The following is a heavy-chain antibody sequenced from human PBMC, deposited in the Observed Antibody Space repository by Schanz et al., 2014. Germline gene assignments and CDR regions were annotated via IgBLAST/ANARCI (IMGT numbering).Heavy chain of an antibody. Sequence: VRVVESGGDLVLPGGSLRLSCDGSGFTFNTYLMGWVRQVPGKGLEWVSTISGLGEATFYSDSVKGRFTVSRDNSKNTLYLQMNSLRSADTAVYYCATIGVNDYWRFGLDLWGQGTTVTVSS. D-gene: IGHD3-16*01. V-gene: IGHV3-23*04. CDR2: ISGLGEAT. J-gene: IGHJ6*02. CDR3: ATIGVNDYWRFGLDL. CDR1: GFTFNTYL.